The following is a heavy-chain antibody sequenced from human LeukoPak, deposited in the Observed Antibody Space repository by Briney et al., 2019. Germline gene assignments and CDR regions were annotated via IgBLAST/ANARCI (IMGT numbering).Heavy chain of an antibody. V-gene: IGHV4-61*02. CDR1: GGFISTGNYY. J-gene: IGHJ4*02. CDR3: ARDWGPSAATPFYFDY. Sequence: SETLSRTCTGSGGFISTGNYYWSWIRQPAGKGLEWLGRVHASGSTNYTPSLKSRVTISVDTPKNQFSLNLISATAADTAVYYCARDWGPSAATPFYFDYWGQGALVTVSS. CDR2: VHASGST. D-gene: IGHD6-13*01.